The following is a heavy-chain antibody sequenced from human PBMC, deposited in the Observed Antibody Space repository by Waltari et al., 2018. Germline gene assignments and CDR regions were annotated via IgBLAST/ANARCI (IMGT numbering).Heavy chain of an antibody. CDR3: AKDLLYF. CDR1: GFSFSRAP. CDR2: ISGSGDYT. Sequence: EVQLVESGGGLVQPGGSLRLSCAASGFSFSRAPMCWVRQAPGKGLEWVSAISGSGDYTYYADSVKGRFTISRDNSKNTLYLQMNSLRAEDTAIYYCAKDLLYFWGQGTLVTVS. J-gene: IGHJ4*02. D-gene: IGHD2-15*01. V-gene: IGHV3-23*04.